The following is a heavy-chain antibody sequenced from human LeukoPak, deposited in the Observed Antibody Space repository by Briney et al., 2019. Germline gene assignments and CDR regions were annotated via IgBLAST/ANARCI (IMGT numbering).Heavy chain of an antibody. CDR2: ISYDGSNK. D-gene: IGHD6-13*01. J-gene: IGHJ5*02. CDR3: AKDGYSSSYSLRGFDP. V-gene: IGHV3-30*18. Sequence: PGRSLRLSCAASGFTFSSYGMHWVRQAPGKGLEWVAVISYDGSNKYYADSVKGRFTISRDNSKNTLYLQMNSLRAEDTAVYYCAKDGYSSSYSLRGFDPWGQGTLVTVSS. CDR1: GFTFSSYG.